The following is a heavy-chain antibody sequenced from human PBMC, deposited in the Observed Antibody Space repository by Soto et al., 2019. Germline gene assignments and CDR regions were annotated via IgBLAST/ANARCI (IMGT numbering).Heavy chain of an antibody. CDR2: ISYDGSNK. Sequence: PGGSLRLSCAATGFTFSSYGMHWVRQAPGKGLEWVAVISYDGSNKYYADSVKGRFTNYRDNSKNTLYLQIKSLRAEDTAVYYCAKDGASGVAAAGTTTFDYWGQGT. J-gene: IGHJ4*02. D-gene: IGHD6-13*01. CDR1: GFTFSSYG. CDR3: AKDGASGVAAAGTTTFDY. V-gene: IGHV3-30*18.